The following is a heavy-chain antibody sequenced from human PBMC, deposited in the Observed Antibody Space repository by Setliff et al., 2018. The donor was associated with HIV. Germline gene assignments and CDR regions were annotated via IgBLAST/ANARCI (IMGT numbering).Heavy chain of an antibody. CDR2: ISSDGSET. V-gene: IGHV3-74*01. Sequence: GGSLRLSCADSGFTFSASWMHWVRQVPVRGLVWVSRISSDGSETHYADSVKGRFTISRDNTRNTLYLQMESLRAEDTAVYYCARESAYSTGGGYFDLWGRGTLVTVSS. CDR3: ARESAYSTGGGYFDL. J-gene: IGHJ2*01. D-gene: IGHD6-19*01. CDR1: GFTFSASW.